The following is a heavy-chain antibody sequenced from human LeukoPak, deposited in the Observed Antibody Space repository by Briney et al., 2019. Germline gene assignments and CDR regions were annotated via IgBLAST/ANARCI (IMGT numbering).Heavy chain of an antibody. CDR1: GYSISSGYY. CDR3: ARSGSSGPPPL. J-gene: IGHJ3*01. CDR2: IYHSGST. Sequence: SETLPLTCTVSGYSISSGYYWGWIRQPPGKGLEWIGSIYHSGSTYYNPSLKSRVTISVDTSKNQFSLRLTSVTAADTAVYYCARSGSSGPPPLWGQGTMVTVSS. V-gene: IGHV4-38-2*02. D-gene: IGHD6-19*01.